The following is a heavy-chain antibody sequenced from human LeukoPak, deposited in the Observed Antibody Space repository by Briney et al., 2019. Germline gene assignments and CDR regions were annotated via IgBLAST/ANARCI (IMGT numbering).Heavy chain of an antibody. D-gene: IGHD6-13*01. CDR1: GFTFSSYG. CDR3: ASTPGIAAAGTGGYYFDY. CDR2: ISGSGGST. J-gene: IGHJ4*02. Sequence: PGGSLRLSCAASGFTFSSYGMNWVRQAPGKGLEWVSGISGSGGSTYYADSVKGRFTISRDNSKNTLDLQMNSLRAEDTAVYYCASTPGIAAAGTGGYYFDYWGQGTLVTVSS. V-gene: IGHV3-23*01.